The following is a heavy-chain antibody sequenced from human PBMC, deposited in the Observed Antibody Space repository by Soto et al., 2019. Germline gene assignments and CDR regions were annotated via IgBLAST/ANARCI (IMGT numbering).Heavy chain of an antibody. D-gene: IGHD3-3*01. CDR2: ISGSGGRT. CDR3: AKADDFWSGYHIYCYYGMDV. CDR1: GFTFSSYA. J-gene: IGHJ6*02. Sequence: HPGGSLRLSCAASGFTFSSYAMSWVRQAPGKGLEWVSGISGSGGRTYYADSVKGRFTISRDNSKHTLYLQMNSLRAEATAVYYCAKADDFWSGYHIYCYYGMDVWGQGTTVTVSS. V-gene: IGHV3-23*01.